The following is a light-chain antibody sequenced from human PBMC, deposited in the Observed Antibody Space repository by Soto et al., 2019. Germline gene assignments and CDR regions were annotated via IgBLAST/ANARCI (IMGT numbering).Light chain of an antibody. CDR2: EVS. CDR3: GSYTSSSTVV. CDR1: SSDVGGYNY. J-gene: IGLJ2*01. Sequence: QSVLTQPASVSGSPGQSITISCTGTSSDVGGYNYVSWYQQHPGKAPKLMIYEVSNRPSGVSNRFSGSKSGNTASLTISGLQAEDGADYYCGSYTSSSTVVFGGGTKVTV. V-gene: IGLV2-14*01.